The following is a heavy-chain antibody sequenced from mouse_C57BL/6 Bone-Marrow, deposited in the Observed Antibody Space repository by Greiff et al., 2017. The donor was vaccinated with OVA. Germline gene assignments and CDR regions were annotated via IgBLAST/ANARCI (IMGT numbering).Heavy chain of an antibody. V-gene: IGHV1-47*01. Sequence: VQLQQSGAELVKPGASVKMSCKASGYTFTTYPIEWMKQNHGKSLEWIGNFHPYNEDTKYNEKFKGKATLTVEKSSSTVYLELSRLTSDDSAVYYCARRYYYGSSLDWYFDVWGTGTTVTVSS. J-gene: IGHJ1*03. CDR3: ARRYYYGSSLDWYFDV. CDR2: FHPYNEDT. D-gene: IGHD1-1*01. CDR1: GYTFTTYP.